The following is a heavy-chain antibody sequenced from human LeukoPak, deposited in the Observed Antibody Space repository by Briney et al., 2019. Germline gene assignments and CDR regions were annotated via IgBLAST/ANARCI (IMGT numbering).Heavy chain of an antibody. J-gene: IGHJ4*02. V-gene: IGHV3-74*01. Sequence: GGSLRLSCATSAFTFSSSAMSWVRQAPGKGLVWVSRIKSDGITITYADSVKGRFTISRDNAKNTLYLQMNSLRAEDAAVYYCLRDLNWSLDQWGQGTLVTVSS. D-gene: IGHD1-20*01. CDR3: LRDLNWSLDQ. CDR2: IKSDGITI. CDR1: AFTFSSSA.